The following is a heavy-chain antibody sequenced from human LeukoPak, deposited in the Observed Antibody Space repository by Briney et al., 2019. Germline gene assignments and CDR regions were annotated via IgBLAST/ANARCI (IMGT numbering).Heavy chain of an antibody. Sequence: GGSLRPSCAASGFTFSSYWMSWVRQAPGKGLEWVANIKQDGSEKYYVDSVKGRFTISRDNAKNSLYLQMNSLRAEDTAVYYCARQNYCSSTSCYAFDYWGQGTLVTVSS. CDR1: GFTFSSYW. CDR2: IKQDGSEK. V-gene: IGHV3-7*01. CDR3: ARQNYCSSTSCYAFDY. J-gene: IGHJ4*02. D-gene: IGHD2-2*01.